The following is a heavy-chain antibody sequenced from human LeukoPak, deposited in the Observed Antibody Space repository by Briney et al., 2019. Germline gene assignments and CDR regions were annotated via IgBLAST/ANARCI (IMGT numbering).Heavy chain of an antibody. CDR3: AKARGYCSGGSCYYFDY. D-gene: IGHD2-15*01. Sequence: PGGSLRLSCAASGFTFSSYAMSWVRQAPGKGLEWVSTISGSGVSTYYADSVKGRFTISRYNSKNTLYLQMNSLRAEDTAVYYCAKARGYCSGGSCYYFDYWGQGTLVTVSS. CDR1: GFTFSSYA. J-gene: IGHJ4*02. CDR2: ISGSGVST. V-gene: IGHV3-23*01.